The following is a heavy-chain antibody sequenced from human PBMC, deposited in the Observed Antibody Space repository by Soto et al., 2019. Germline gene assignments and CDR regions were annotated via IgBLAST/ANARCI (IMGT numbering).Heavy chain of an antibody. Sequence: EVQLLESGGGLVQPGGSLRLSCAASGFTFSSYVMSWVRQAPGKGLEWVSTISGSGSSTYYADSVKGRFTISRDNSKNTVYLQMHSLRAEDTAIYYCAKDHIVNTKAYWGQGTLVTVSS. J-gene: IGHJ4*02. CDR3: AKDHIVNTKAY. V-gene: IGHV3-23*01. CDR1: GFTFSSYV. D-gene: IGHD5-12*01. CDR2: ISGSGSST.